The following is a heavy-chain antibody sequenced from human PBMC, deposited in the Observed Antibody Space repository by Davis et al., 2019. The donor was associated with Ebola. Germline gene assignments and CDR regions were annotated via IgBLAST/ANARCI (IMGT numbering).Heavy chain of an antibody. CDR2: INPNSGGT. J-gene: IGHJ6*02. V-gene: IGHV1-2*04. CDR1: GYIFTGYY. Sequence: AASVKVSCKASGYIFTGYYIHWVRQAPGQGLEWMGCINPNSGGTNYAQKFRGWVTMTRDTSIGTAYMEVTRLKSDDTAVYYCARGGETVTGTASHGMDVWGQGTTVTVSS. CDR3: ARGGETVTGTASHGMDV. D-gene: IGHD1-14*01.